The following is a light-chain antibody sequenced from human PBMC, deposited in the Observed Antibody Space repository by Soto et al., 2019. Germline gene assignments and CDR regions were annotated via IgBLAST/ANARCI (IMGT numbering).Light chain of an antibody. CDR1: SSDVGGHNY. V-gene: IGLV2-14*01. CDR2: EVT. J-gene: IGLJ1*01. Sequence: QSALTQPADVSGSPGQSITISCTGTSSDVGGHNYVSWYQQHPGKAPKLMIYEVTNRPAGISNRFSGSKSGTTASLTISGLQAEDVSDYYCSSCTITSSIYVLGYGT. CDR3: SSCTITSSIYV.